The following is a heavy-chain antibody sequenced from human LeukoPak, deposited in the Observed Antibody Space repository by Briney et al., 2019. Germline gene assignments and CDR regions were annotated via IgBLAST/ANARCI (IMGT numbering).Heavy chain of an antibody. CDR3: ARRGYSSSWYGIYYYYMDV. CDR2: IYYSGST. D-gene: IGHD6-13*01. Sequence: SETLSLACTVSGGSISSSSYYWGWIRQPPGKGLEWIGSIYYSGSTYYNPSLKSRVTISVDTSKNQFSLKLSSVTAADTAVYYCARRGYSSSWYGIYYYYMDVWGKGTTVTVSS. V-gene: IGHV4-39*07. CDR1: GGSISSSSYY. J-gene: IGHJ6*03.